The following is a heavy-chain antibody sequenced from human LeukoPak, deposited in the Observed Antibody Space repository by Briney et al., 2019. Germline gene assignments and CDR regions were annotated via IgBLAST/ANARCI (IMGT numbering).Heavy chain of an antibody. Sequence: SETQSLTCTVSGGSISSYYWSWIRQPPGKGLEWIGYIYYSGSTNYNPSLKSRVTISVDTSKNQFSLKLSSVTAADTAVYYCARHTIRRLLVGFDYWGQGTLVTVSS. CDR1: GGSISSYY. D-gene: IGHD4-17*01. V-gene: IGHV4-59*08. J-gene: IGHJ4*02. CDR3: ARHTIRRLLVGFDY. CDR2: IYYSGST.